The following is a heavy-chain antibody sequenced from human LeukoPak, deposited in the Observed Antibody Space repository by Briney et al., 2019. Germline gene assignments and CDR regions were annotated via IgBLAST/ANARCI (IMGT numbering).Heavy chain of an antibody. V-gene: IGHV3-13*01. Sequence: GGSLRLSCAASGFTVSTNYMSWVRQAPGKGLEWVSAIGIAGDTYYPGSVKGRFTISRENAKNSLYLQMNSLRAGDTAVYYCARGGAWSFDYWGQGTLVTVSS. CDR3: ARGGAWSFDY. CDR1: GFTVSTNY. J-gene: IGHJ4*02. CDR2: IGIAGDT. D-gene: IGHD2-15*01.